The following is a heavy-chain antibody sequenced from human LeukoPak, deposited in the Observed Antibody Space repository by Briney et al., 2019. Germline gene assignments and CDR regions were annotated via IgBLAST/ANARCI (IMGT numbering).Heavy chain of an antibody. V-gene: IGHV1-2*02. D-gene: IGHD2-2*01. CDR1: GYTFTGYY. J-gene: IGHJ4*02. Sequence: VASVKVSCKASGYTFTGYYMHWVRQAPGQGLEWMGWINPNSGGTNYAQKFQGRVTMTRDTSISTAYMELSRLRSDDTAVYYCARATVVPAAEFDYWGQGTLVTVSS. CDR3: ARATVVPAAEFDY. CDR2: INPNSGGT.